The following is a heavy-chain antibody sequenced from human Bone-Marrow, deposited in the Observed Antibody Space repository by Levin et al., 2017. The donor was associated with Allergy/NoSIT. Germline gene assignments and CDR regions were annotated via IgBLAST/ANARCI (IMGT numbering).Heavy chain of an antibody. V-gene: IGHV3-74*01. D-gene: IGHD1-7*01. Sequence: SGESLKISCAASGFTFSRHWMHWVRQAPGKGLVWVSRINSDGSSTTYADSVKGRFTISRDNAKNTLFLEMSSLRAEDSAVYYCAKVANDGNYGYYYGLDVWGQGTTVTVSS. J-gene: IGHJ6*02. CDR2: INSDGSST. CDR1: GFTFSRHW. CDR3: AKVANDGNYGYYYGLDV.